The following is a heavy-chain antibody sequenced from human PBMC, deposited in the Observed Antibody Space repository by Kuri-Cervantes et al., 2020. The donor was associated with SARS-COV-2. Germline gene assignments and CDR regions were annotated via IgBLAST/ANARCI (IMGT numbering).Heavy chain of an antibody. J-gene: IGHJ4*02. CDR2: ISSSSSTI. CDR3: ARDGGGYYDSSGYYGQLGFDY. V-gene: IGHV3-48*02. Sequence: GGSLRLSCAASGFTFSSYSMNWVRQAPGKGLEWVSYISSSSSTIYYADSVKGRFTISRDNAKNSLYLQMNSLRDEDTAVYYCARDGGGYYDSSGYYGQLGFDYWGQGTLVTFSS. D-gene: IGHD3-22*01. CDR1: GFTFSSYS.